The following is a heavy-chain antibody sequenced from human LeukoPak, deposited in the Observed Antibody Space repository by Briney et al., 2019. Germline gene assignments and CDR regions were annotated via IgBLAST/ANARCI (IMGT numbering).Heavy chain of an antibody. CDR2: ISSSSSYI. J-gene: IGHJ4*02. Sequence: GGSLRLSCAASGFTFSSYSMNWVRQAPGKGLEWVSSISSSSSYIYYADSVKGRFTISRDNAKNSLYLQMNSLRAEDTAVYYCARDPGYCSSTSCYMGAFDYWGQGTLVTVSS. V-gene: IGHV3-21*01. CDR3: ARDPGYCSSTSCYMGAFDY. D-gene: IGHD2-2*02. CDR1: GFTFSSYS.